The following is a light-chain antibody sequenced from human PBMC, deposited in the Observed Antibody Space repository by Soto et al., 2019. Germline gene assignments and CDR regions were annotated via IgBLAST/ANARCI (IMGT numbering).Light chain of an antibody. V-gene: IGKV1-39*01. Sequence: DILMTTSPSSLSASVGDRVTITCRASQSISRNLNWYQQRPGRAPKLLIHTTSNLQSGVPSRFSGSGSGTDFALTISSLEPEDSATYYCQPSYTRWTFGQGTKV. CDR1: QSISRN. J-gene: IGKJ1*01. CDR2: TTS. CDR3: QPSYTRWT.